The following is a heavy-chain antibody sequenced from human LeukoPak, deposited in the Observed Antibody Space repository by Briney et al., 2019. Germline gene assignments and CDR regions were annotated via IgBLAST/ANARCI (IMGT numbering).Heavy chain of an antibody. CDR1: GGSFSGYY. V-gene: IGHV4-34*01. CDR2: INHSGST. Sequence: SETLSLTCAVYGGSFSGYYWSWIRQPPGKGLEGIGEINHSGSTNYNPPLKSRVTISVDTSKNQFSMKLSSVTAVDTAVYYCARVGYGVYGSKKGFDPWGQGTLVTVSS. J-gene: IGHJ5*02. D-gene: IGHD2-8*01. CDR3: ARVGYGVYGSKKGFDP.